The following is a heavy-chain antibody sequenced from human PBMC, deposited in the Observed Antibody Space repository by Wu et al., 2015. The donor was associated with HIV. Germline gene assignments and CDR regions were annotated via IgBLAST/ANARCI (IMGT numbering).Heavy chain of an antibody. V-gene: IGHV1-69*13. Sequence: QVQLVQSGAEVKKPGSSVKVSCKASGGTFSSYAISWVRQAPGQGLEWMGRIIPIFGTANYAQKFQGRVTITADESTSTAYMELSSLRSEDTAVYYCARDKPDTPGHYGSVSFDYWGQGTLVTVSS. CDR3: ARDKPDTPGHYGSVSFDY. D-gene: IGHD3-10*01. CDR1: GGTFSSYA. CDR2: IIPIFGTA. J-gene: IGHJ4*02.